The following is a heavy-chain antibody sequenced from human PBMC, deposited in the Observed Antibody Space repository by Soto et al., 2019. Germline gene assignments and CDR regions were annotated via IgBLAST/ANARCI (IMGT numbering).Heavy chain of an antibody. CDR2: ISGSGGST. Sequence: GGSLRLSCAASGFTFSSYAMSWVRQAPGKGLEWVSAISGSGGSTYYADSVKGRLTISRDNSKNTLYLQMNSRRAEDTAVYYCAKTPGGSGIRHFDYWGQGTLVTVSS. CDR3: AKTPGGSGIRHFDY. D-gene: IGHD3-10*01. V-gene: IGHV3-23*01. J-gene: IGHJ4*02. CDR1: GFTFSSYA.